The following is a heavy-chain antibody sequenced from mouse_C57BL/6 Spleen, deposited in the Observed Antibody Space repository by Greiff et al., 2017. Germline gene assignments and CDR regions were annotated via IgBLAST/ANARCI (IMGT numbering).Heavy chain of an antibody. CDR3: ARGYGSRAWFAY. Sequence: EVHLVESGGGLVKPGGSLKLSCAASGFTFSDYGMHWVRQAPEKGLEWFAYISSGSSTIYYADTVKGRFTISRDNAKNTLFLQMTSLRSEDTAMYYCARGYGSRAWFAYWGQGTLVTVSA. CDR1: GFTFSDYG. CDR2: ISSGSSTI. J-gene: IGHJ3*01. D-gene: IGHD1-1*01. V-gene: IGHV5-17*01.